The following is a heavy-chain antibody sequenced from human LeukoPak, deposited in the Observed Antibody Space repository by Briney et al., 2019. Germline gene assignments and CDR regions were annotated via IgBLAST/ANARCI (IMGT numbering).Heavy chain of an antibody. Sequence: GSLRLSCAASGFTFSDYYMSWIRQPPGKGLEWIGSIYYSGSTYYNPSLKSRVTISVDTSKNQFSLKLSSVTAADTAVYYCARQLLLWFGDVPYYFDYWGQGTLVTVSS. CDR1: GFTFSDYY. CDR2: IYYSGST. J-gene: IGHJ4*02. D-gene: IGHD3-10*01. V-gene: IGHV4-39*01. CDR3: ARQLLLWFGDVPYYFDY.